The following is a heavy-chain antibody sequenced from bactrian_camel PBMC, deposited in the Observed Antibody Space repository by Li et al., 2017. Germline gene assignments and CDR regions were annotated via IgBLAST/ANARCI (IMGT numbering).Heavy chain of an antibody. CDR2: IDSAGIV. D-gene: IGHD2*01. V-gene: IGHV3S55*01. Sequence: HVQLVESGGGSVKPGGSLRLSCEASGVPRASRDCMAWFRQVPGKEREGVAAIDSAGIVTYAESVKGRFTTSRDNAKNTLYLQMNSLKPEDTAVYYCAAVTGRLRVFGYWGQGTQVTVS. CDR1: GVPRASRDC. CDR3: AAVTGRLRVFGY. J-gene: IGHJ6*01.